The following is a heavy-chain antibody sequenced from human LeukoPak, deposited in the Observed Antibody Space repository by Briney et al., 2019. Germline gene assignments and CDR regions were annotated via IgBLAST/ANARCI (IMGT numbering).Heavy chain of an antibody. CDR1: GFTFKSHA. CDR3: ARNPERKYWFDP. J-gene: IGHJ5*02. Sequence: GGSLRLSCSASGFTFKSHAMHWIRQAPGKGLEWVAFIPWDGNIEHYADSVKGRFTISRDNPKNTLYLHLDNLRADDTAMYYCARNPERKYWFDPWGQGSLVTVSS. V-gene: IGHV3-30-3*01. CDR2: IPWDGNIE.